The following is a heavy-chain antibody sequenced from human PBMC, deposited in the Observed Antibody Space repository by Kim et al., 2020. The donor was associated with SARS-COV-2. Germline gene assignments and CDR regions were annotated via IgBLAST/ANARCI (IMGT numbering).Heavy chain of an antibody. D-gene: IGHD3-22*01. J-gene: IGHJ4*02. V-gene: IGHV4-39*01. CDR3: ARHSPLSGYFDH. CDR2: MYYFGET. CDR1: GDSVSSGSHY. Sequence: SETRSLTCSVSGDSVSSGSHYWGWIRQPPGKGLEWIGSMYYFGETHYNPSLKSRVTISVDTSKNQVSLRLNSVTAADTALYYCARHSPLSGYFDHWCQGTPVTVSS.